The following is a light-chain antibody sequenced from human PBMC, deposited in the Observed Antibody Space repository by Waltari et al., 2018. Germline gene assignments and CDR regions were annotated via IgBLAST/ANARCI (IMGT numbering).Light chain of an antibody. V-gene: IGLV1-44*01. Sequence: QSVLTQPPSASGTPGQRVPISCSGRSSNIGSNTVNWYQQLSGTAPKLLIYSNNQRPSGVPDRFSGSKSGTSASLAISGLQSEDEADYYCATWDDSLNGRVFGGGTKLTVL. CDR2: SNN. J-gene: IGLJ3*02. CDR1: SSNIGSNT. CDR3: ATWDDSLNGRV.